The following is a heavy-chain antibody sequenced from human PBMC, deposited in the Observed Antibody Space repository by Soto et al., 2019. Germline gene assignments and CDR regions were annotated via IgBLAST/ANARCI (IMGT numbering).Heavy chain of an antibody. Sequence: QVPLVQSGAEVKKPGASVKVSCKASGYTFTSYAMHWVRQAPGQRLEWMGWINAGNGNTKYSQKFQGRVTITRDTSASTAYMELSSLRSEDTAVYYCARVAMGYDSSGYYPPFDPWGQGTLVTVSS. D-gene: IGHD3-22*01. V-gene: IGHV1-3*01. J-gene: IGHJ5*02. CDR3: ARVAMGYDSSGYYPPFDP. CDR2: INAGNGNT. CDR1: GYTFTSYA.